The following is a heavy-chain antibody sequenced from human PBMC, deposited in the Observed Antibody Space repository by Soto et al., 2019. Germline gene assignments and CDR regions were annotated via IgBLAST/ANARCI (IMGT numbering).Heavy chain of an antibody. CDR2: IYYSGST. V-gene: IGHV4-31*03. Sequence: SETLSLTCTVSGGSISSGDYYWSWIRQHPGKGLEWIGYIYYSGSTYYNPSLKSRVTISVDTSKNQFSLKLSSVTAADTAVYYCARGSNYYGSSGYPWFDPWGQGTLVTVSS. CDR3: ARGSNYYGSSGYPWFDP. D-gene: IGHD3-22*01. J-gene: IGHJ5*02. CDR1: GGSISSGDYY.